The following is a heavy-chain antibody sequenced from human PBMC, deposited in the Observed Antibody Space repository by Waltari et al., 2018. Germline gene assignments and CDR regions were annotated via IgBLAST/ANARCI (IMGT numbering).Heavy chain of an antibody. CDR2: VIPVFGQP. D-gene: IGHD3-3*01. CDR3: ARGDDFWSGSFFDF. Sequence: QDPLVQSGVEVKKPGSSGKVSCNLSGGTFSGYAISWLRQAPGQGLEWMGGVIPVFGQPKYGQKFQGRLTIIADGPTSTVYMELSSLGSEDTAVYYCARGDDFWSGSFFDFWGQGTLVTVSS. V-gene: IGHV1-69*12. CDR1: GGTFSGYA. J-gene: IGHJ4*02.